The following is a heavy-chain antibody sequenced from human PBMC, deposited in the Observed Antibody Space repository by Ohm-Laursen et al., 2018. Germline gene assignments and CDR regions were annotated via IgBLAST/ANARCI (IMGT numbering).Heavy chain of an antibody. CDR3: VKDRPRRSTREMGAFDI. D-gene: IGHD5-24*01. J-gene: IGHJ3*02. CDR1: GFTFDEYA. V-gene: IGHV3-9*01. CDR2: INWSSGNI. Sequence: SLRLSCSAPGFTFDEYAMHWVRQVPGKGLEWVSGINWSSGNIDYADSVKGRFTISRDNAKKSLHLQMNSLRVEDTALYYCVKDRPRRSTREMGAFDIWGQGTMAIVSS.